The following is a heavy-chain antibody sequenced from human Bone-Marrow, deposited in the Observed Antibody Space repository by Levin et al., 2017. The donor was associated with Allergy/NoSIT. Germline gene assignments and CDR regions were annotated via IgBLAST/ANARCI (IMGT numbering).Heavy chain of an antibody. CDR1: GFTFSNAW. Sequence: GGSLRLSCAASGFTFSNAWMSWVRQAPGKGLEWVGRIKSKTDGGTTDYAAPVKGRFTISRDDSKNTLYLQMNSLKTEDTAVYYCTTAGYSSSWYKSDYWGQGTLVTVSS. D-gene: IGHD6-13*01. J-gene: IGHJ4*02. CDR3: TTAGYSSSWYKSDY. V-gene: IGHV3-15*01. CDR2: IKSKTDGGTT.